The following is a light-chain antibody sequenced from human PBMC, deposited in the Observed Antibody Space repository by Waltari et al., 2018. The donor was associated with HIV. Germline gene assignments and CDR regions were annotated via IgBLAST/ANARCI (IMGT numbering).Light chain of an antibody. CDR3: QKYNNWHT. CDR1: QSVSSN. J-gene: IGKJ3*01. CDR2: GAS. Sequence: EIVMTQSPATLSVSPGERATLSCRASQSVSSNLAWYQQKHGQAPRLLIYGASTRAAGVPARFSGSGSGTEFTLTISSLQCEDFAVYCCQKYNNWHTFGPGTKVDIK. V-gene: IGKV3-15*01.